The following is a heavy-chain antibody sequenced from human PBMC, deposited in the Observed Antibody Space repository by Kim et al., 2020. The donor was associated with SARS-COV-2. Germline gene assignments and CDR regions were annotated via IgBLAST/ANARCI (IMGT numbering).Heavy chain of an antibody. V-gene: IGHV3-33*01. D-gene: IGHD5-18*01. J-gene: IGHJ4*02. Sequence: GGSLRLSCAASGFTFSSYGMHWVRQAPGKGLEWVAVIWYDGSNKYYAESVKGRFTISRDNSKNTLYLQMNSLRAEDTAVYYCARDLGRGYSYGYDYWGQGTLVTVSS. CDR2: IWYDGSNK. CDR3: ARDLGRGYSYGYDY. CDR1: GFTFSSYG.